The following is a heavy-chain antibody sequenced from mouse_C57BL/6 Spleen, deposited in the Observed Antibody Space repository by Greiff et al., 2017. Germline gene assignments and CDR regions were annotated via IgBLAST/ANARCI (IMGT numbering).Heavy chain of an antibody. CDR1: GYAFSSSW. CDR3: AREVYYGSSDYAMDY. V-gene: IGHV1-82*01. Sequence: VQLQQSGPELVKPGASVKISCKASGYAFSSSWMNWVKQRPGKGLEWIGRIYPGDGDTNYNGKFKGKATLTADKSSSTAYMQLSSLTSEDSAVYFCAREVYYGSSDYAMDYWGQGTSVTVSS. CDR2: IYPGDGDT. J-gene: IGHJ4*01. D-gene: IGHD1-1*01.